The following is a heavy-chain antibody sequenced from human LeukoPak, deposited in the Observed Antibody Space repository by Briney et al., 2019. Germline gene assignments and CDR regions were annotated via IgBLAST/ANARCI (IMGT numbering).Heavy chain of an antibody. D-gene: IGHD5-24*01. V-gene: IGHV3-23*01. CDR1: GFTFSSYA. J-gene: IGHJ4*02. Sequence: GGSLRLSCAASGFTFSSYAMSWVRQAPGKGLEWVSSISSSGGSTYYADSVKGRFTISRDTSKNTLYLQMNSLRPGDTAVYYCARDAKQLPYWGQGTLVTVSS. CDR2: ISSSGGST. CDR3: ARDAKQLPY.